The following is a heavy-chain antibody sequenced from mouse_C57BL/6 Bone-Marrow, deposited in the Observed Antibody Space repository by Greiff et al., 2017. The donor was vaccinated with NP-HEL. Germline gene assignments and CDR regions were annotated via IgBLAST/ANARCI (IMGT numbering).Heavy chain of an antibody. CDR1: GYTFTSYG. CDR3: TRWSYYDGSSRYFDV. CDR2: IYPRSGNT. Sequence: LVESGAELARPGASVKLSCKASGYTFTSYGISWVKQRTGQGLEWIGEIYPRSGNTYYNEKFKGKATLTADKSSSTAYMELRSLTSEYSAVYFCTRWSYYDGSSRYFDVWGTGTTVTVSS. J-gene: IGHJ1*03. V-gene: IGHV1-81*01. D-gene: IGHD1-1*01.